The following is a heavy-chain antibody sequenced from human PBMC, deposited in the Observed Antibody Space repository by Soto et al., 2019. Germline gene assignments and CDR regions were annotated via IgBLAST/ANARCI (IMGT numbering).Heavy chain of an antibody. Sequence: QVQLVESGGGVVQPGRSLRLSCAASGFTFSSYAMHWVRQAPGKGLEWVAVISYDGSNKYYADSVKGRFTISRVNAKNTLYLQMNGLRAEETAVYYCASAPTTVVTPYYFDYWGQGTLVTVSS. CDR1: GFTFSSYA. D-gene: IGHD4-17*01. J-gene: IGHJ4*02. CDR2: ISYDGSNK. CDR3: ASAPTTVVTPYYFDY. V-gene: IGHV3-30-3*01.